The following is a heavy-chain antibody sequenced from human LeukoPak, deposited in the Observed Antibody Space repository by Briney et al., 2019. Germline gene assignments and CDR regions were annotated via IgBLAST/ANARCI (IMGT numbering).Heavy chain of an antibody. CDR1: GYTFTGYY. V-gene: IGHV1-46*01. J-gene: IGHJ4*02. CDR3: ARDLGTTVVRSNYFDY. CDR2: INPSGGST. Sequence: ASVKVSCKASGYTFTGYYMHWVRQAPGQGLEWMGIINPSGGSTSYAQKFQGRVTMTRDMSTSTVYMELSSLRSEDTAVYYCARDLGTTVVRSNYFDYWGQGTLVTVSS. D-gene: IGHD4-23*01.